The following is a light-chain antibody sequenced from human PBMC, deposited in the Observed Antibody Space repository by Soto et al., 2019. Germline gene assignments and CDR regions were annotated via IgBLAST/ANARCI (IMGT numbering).Light chain of an antibody. CDR3: CSYAGSSTLG. CDR2: EVS. J-gene: IGLJ1*01. CDR1: SSDVGSYNL. V-gene: IGLV2-23*02. Sequence: QSVLTQPASVSGAPGQSITISCTGTSSDVGSYNLVSWYQHHPGKAPKLMIYEVSKRPSGVSNRFSGSKSGNTASLTISGLQAEDEAHYYCCSYAGSSTLGFGTGTKLTVL.